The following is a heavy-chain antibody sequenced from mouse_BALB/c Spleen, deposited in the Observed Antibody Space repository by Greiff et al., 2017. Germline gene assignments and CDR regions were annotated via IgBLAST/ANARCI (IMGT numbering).Heavy chain of an antibody. D-gene: IGHD1-1*01. Sequence: DVMLVESGGGLVKPGGSLKLSCAASGFTFSSYAMSWVRQTPEKRLEWVASISSGGSTYYPDSVKGRFTISRDNARNILYLQMSSLRSEDTAMYYCARGDYGSRGYAMDYWGQGTSVTVSS. CDR2: ISSGGST. V-gene: IGHV5-6-5*01. J-gene: IGHJ4*01. CDR3: ARGDYGSRGYAMDY. CDR1: GFTFSSYA.